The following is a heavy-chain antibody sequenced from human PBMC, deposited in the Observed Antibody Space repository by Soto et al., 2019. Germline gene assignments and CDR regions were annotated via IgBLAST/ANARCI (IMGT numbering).Heavy chain of an antibody. D-gene: IGHD6-19*01. CDR2: ISGSGDST. V-gene: IGHV3-23*01. Sequence: EVQLLESGGGLVQPGGSRRLSWAASGFTFSTYAMNWVRQAPGKGLEWVSGISGSGDSTYYADSVKGRFTVSRDNSKNTLYLQMNSLRAEDTAVFYCAKERSSGWSFDYWGQGTLVTVSS. CDR1: GFTFSTYA. CDR3: AKERSSGWSFDY. J-gene: IGHJ4*02.